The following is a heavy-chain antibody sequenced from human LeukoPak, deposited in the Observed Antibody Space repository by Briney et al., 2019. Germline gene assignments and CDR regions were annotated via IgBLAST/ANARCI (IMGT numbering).Heavy chain of an antibody. D-gene: IGHD4-17*01. CDR1: GSNFTSHW. CDR2: IYPGDSDT. Sequence: GESLKISCKGSGSNFTSHWIGWVRQMPGKGLEWMGIIYPGDSDTRYSPSFQGQVIISADKSISTAYLQWSSLKASDTAMYYCASGIPYGLFDYWGQGTLVTVSS. V-gene: IGHV5-51*01. J-gene: IGHJ4*02. CDR3: ASGIPYGLFDY.